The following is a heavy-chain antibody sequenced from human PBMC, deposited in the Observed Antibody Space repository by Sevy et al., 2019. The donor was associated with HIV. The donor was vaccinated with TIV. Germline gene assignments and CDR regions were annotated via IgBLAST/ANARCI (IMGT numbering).Heavy chain of an antibody. CDR1: GFTFSNAW. V-gene: IGHV3-15*01. CDR2: IKSKTDGGTT. CDR3: TTDRGSSCWYEAYFDY. J-gene: IGHJ4*02. Sequence: GGFLRLSCAASGFTFSNAWMSWVRQAPGKGLEWVGRIKSKTDGGTTDYSAPVKGRFTISRDDSKNTLYLQMNSLKTEDTAVYYCTTDRGSSCWYEAYFDYWGQGTLVTVSS. D-gene: IGHD6-19*01.